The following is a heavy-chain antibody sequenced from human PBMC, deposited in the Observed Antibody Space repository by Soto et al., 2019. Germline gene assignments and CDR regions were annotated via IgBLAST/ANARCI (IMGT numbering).Heavy chain of an antibody. J-gene: IGHJ3*02. CDR2: ISAYNGNT. CDR1: GYTFTSYG. V-gene: IGHV1-18*01. D-gene: IGHD3-9*01. CDR3: ARDRYYDILTRRAFDI. Sequence: QVQLVQSGAEVKKPGASVKVSCKASGYTFTSYGISWVRQAPGQGLEWMGWISAYNGNTNYAQNLQGRVTMTTETSTSTAYMELRSLRSDDTAVYYCARDRYYDILTRRAFDIWGQGTMVTVSS.